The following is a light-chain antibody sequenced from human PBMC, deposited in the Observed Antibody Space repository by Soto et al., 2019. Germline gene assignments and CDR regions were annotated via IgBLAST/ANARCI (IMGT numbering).Light chain of an antibody. CDR2: AAS. J-gene: IGKJ4*01. CDR3: QQLNSYPRGT. Sequence: DIQLTQSPSFLSASVGDRVTITCRASQSISSYLAWYQQKPGKAPKLLIYAASTLQSGVPSRFSGSGSGTEFTLTISSLQPEDFATYYCQQLNSYPRGTFGGGTKVEIK. V-gene: IGKV1-9*01. CDR1: QSISSY.